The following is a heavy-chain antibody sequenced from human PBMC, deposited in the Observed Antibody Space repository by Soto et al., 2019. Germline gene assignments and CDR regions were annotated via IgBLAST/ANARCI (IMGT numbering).Heavy chain of an antibody. V-gene: IGHV3-11*01. CDR2: ISSSGSTI. CDR1: GFTFSDYY. J-gene: IGHJ3*02. D-gene: IGHD2-15*01. CDR3: ARGLVVVVADQMPRAFDI. Sequence: GGSLRLSCAASGFTFSDYYMSWIRQAPGKGLEWVSYISSSGSTIYYADSVKGRFTISRDNAKNSLYLQMNSLRAEDTAVYYCARGLVVVVADQMPRAFDIWGQGTMVTVSS.